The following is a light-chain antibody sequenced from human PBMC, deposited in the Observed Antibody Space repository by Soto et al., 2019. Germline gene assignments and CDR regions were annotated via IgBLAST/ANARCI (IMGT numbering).Light chain of an antibody. CDR3: CSYTNSAYV. CDR1: SSDVGAYNY. Sequence: QSVLTQPRSVSGSLGQSVTISCTGTSSDVGAYNYVSWYQQHPAKAPNPMIYDVSKRPSGVPDRFSGSKSGNTASMTISGLQAEDEGDYYCCSYTNSAYVFGTGTKVPVL. CDR2: DVS. J-gene: IGLJ1*01. V-gene: IGLV2-11*01.